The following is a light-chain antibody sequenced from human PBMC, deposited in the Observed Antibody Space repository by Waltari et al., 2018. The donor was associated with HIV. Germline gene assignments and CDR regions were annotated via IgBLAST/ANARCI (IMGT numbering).Light chain of an antibody. J-gene: IGLJ3*02. CDR3: CSFAGSYTLV. CDR2: DVT. V-gene: IGLV2-11*01. CDR1: SSDIGDYNY. Sequence: QSALTQPRSVSGSPGQSVTISCTGTSSDIGDYNYVSWYQQHPGKAPKLMIYDVTKRPSGVPDRFSGSKSGDSASLTISGRQAEDEAAYYCCSFAGSYTLVFGGGTKLTVL.